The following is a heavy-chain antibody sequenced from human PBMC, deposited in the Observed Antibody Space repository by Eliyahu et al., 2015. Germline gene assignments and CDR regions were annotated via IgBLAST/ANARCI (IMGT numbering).Heavy chain of an antibody. CDR3: ATFIAVAGTGWFDY. V-gene: IGHV4-59*01. D-gene: IGHD6-19*01. Sequence: QVQLQESGPGLVKPSETLSLTCTVSGGSISSYYWSWIRQPPGKGLEWIGYIYYSGSTNYNPSLKSRVTISVDTSKSQFSLKLSSVTAADTAVYYCATFIAVAGTGWFDYWGQGTLVTVSS. CDR2: IYYSGST. J-gene: IGHJ4*02. CDR1: GGSISSYY.